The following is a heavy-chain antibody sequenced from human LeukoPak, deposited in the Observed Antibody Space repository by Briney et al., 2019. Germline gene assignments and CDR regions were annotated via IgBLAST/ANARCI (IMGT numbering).Heavy chain of an antibody. D-gene: IGHD2-15*01. CDR1: GGSISSYY. CDR2: IYYSGST. V-gene: IGHV4-59*08. CDR3: ARVRGSVVLGPSNYFDY. Sequence: SETLSLTCTVSGGSISSYYWSWIRQPPGKGLEWIGYIYYSGSTNYNPSLKSRVTISVDTSKNQFSLKLSSVTAADTAVYYCARVRGSVVLGPSNYFDYWGQGTLVTVSS. J-gene: IGHJ4*02.